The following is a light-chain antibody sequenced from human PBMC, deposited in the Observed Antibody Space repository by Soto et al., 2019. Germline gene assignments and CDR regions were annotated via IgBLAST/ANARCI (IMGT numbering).Light chain of an antibody. J-gene: IGLJ1*01. Sequence: QSALTQPPSASGSPGQSVTIPCTGTSSVVGGYSYVSWYQQHPGKAPKLMIYEVTKRPSGVPDRFSASKSGNTASLTVSGLQAEDEADYYCSSYAGSNNFVFGTGTKGTVL. CDR3: SSYAGSNNFV. V-gene: IGLV2-8*01. CDR1: SSVVGGYSY. CDR2: EVT.